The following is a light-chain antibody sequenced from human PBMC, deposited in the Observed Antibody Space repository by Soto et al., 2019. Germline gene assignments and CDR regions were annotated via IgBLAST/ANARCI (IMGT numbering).Light chain of an antibody. V-gene: IGKV3-20*01. CDR3: QQYDSSPRT. J-gene: IGKJ1*01. CDR2: HTS. CDR1: QSVGGS. Sequence: ETVLTQSPGTLSLSPGERATLSCRASQSVGGSLAWYQQRPGQAPRLLVYHTSNRATGIPDRFSASGSGTDFTLTINRLEPEDFAVYYCQQYDSSPRTFGQGTKV.